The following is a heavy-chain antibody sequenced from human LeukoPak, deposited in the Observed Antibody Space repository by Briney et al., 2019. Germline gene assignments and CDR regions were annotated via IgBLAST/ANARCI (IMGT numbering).Heavy chain of an antibody. D-gene: IGHD2-2*01. CDR2: ISSSSSYI. J-gene: IGHJ4*02. V-gene: IGHV3-21*01. CDR3: ARSCSSTSCLGY. CDR1: GFTFSSYS. Sequence: PGGSLRLSCAASGFTFSSYSMNWVRQAPGKGLEWVSSISSSSSYIYYADSVKGRFTISRDNAKNSLYLQMNSLRAEDTAVYYCARSCSSTSCLGYWGQGTLVTVSS.